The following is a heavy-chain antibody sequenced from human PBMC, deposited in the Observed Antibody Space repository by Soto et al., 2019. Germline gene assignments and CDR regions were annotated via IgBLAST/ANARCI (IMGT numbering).Heavy chain of an antibody. CDR2: TYYRSKWYN. D-gene: IGHD3-10*01. V-gene: IGHV6-1*01. CDR1: GDSVSSNSAA. Sequence: PSQTLSLTCAISGDSVSSNSAAWNWIRQSPSRGLEWLGRTYYRSKWYNDYAVSVKSRITINPDTSKNQFSLQLNSVTPEDTAVYYCARVRRGHYYGSGSYYNFYYYMDVWGEGTTVTVSS. J-gene: IGHJ6*03. CDR3: ARVRRGHYYGSGSYYNFYYYMDV.